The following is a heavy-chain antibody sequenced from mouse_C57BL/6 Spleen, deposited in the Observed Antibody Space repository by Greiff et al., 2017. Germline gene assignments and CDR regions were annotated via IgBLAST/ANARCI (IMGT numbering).Heavy chain of an antibody. J-gene: IGHJ4*01. CDR3: ARFWDYENYYAMDD. D-gene: IGHD2-4*01. Sequence: VQLQQPGAELVKPGASVKLSCKASGYTFTSYWMHWVKQRPGQGLEWIGMIHPNSGSTNYNEKFKSKATLTVDKSSSTAYMQLSSLTSEDSAVYYCARFWDYENYYAMDDWGQGTSVTVSS. CDR2: IHPNSGST. V-gene: IGHV1-64*01. CDR1: GYTFTSYW.